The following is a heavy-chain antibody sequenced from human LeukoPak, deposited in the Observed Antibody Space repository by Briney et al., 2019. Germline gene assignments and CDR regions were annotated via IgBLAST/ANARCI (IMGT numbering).Heavy chain of an antibody. J-gene: IGHJ3*01. CDR3: ARAGYCSGGSCYDAFHV. Sequence: GGSLRLSCAASGLSFSDYYMDWVRQAPGKGLEWVGRSRNKANRYTTEYAASVKGRFTISRDDSKNSLYLQMNSLKTEDTAVFYCARAGYCSGGSCYDAFHVWGRGTMVTVSS. V-gene: IGHV3-72*01. CDR2: SRNKANRYTT. CDR1: GLSFSDYY. D-gene: IGHD2-15*01.